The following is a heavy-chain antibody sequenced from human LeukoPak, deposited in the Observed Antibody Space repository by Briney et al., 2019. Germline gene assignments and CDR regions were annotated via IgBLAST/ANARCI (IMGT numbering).Heavy chain of an antibody. J-gene: IGHJ4*02. CDR2: IDHTGSI. V-gene: IGHV4-34*01. D-gene: IGHD3-10*01. CDR1: AGSFTGYY. Sequence: SETLSLTCAVNAGSFTGYYWSWIRQPPGKGLEWIGEIDHTGSINYNPSLRSRVTISVDTFKNQFSLKLRSVTAADRAIYYCARGGYGPGSYYRYWGQGTLVTVSS. CDR3: ARGGYGPGSYYRY.